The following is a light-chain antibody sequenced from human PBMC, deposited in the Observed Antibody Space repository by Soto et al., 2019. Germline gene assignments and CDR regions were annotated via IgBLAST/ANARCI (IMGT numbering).Light chain of an antibody. CDR2: DAS. V-gene: IGKV3-11*01. CDR3: QQRSNWPPT. Sequence: EIVMTQSPGTLSVSPGERATLSCRASQSVSSYLAWYQQKPGQAPRLLVYDASTRATGIPARFSGSGSGTDFTLSISSLEPEDFAVYFCQQRSNWPPTFGGGTKVDIK. J-gene: IGKJ4*01. CDR1: QSVSSY.